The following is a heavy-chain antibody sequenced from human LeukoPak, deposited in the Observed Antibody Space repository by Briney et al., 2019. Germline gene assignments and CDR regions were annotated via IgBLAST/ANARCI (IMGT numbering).Heavy chain of an antibody. D-gene: IGHD2-2*01. V-gene: IGHV4-34*01. CDR3: ARASRAPLGYCSSTSCYSDYYYYMDV. J-gene: IGHJ6*03. CDR2: INHSGST. Sequence: PSETLSLTCAVYGGPFSGYYWSWIRQPPGKGLEWIGEINHSGSTNYNPSLKSRVTISVDTSKNQFSLKLSSVTAADTAVYYCARASRAPLGYCSSTSCYSDYYYYMDVWGKGTTVTVSS. CDR1: GGPFSGYY.